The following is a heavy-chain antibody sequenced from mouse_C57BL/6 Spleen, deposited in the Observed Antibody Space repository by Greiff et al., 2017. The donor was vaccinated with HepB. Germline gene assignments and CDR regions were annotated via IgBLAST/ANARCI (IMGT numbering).Heavy chain of an antibody. J-gene: IGHJ1*03. CDR2: IYPGSGNT. CDR3: ARDYGSSYGYFDV. V-gene: IGHV1-66*01. CDR1: GYSFTSYY. D-gene: IGHD1-1*01. Sequence: VKLMESGPELVKPGASVKISCKASGYSFTSYYIHWVKQRPGQGLEWIGWIYPGSGNTKYNEKFKGKATLTADTSSSTAYMQLSSLTSEDSAVYYCARDYGSSYGYFDVWGTGTTVTVSS.